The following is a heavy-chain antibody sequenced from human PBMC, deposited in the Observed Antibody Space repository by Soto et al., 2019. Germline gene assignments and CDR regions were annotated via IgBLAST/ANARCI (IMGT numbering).Heavy chain of an antibody. J-gene: IGHJ4*02. CDR1: GGSFSSDIW. CDR3: ARDSRGYGFDY. V-gene: IGHV4-4*02. D-gene: IGHD4-17*01. CDR2: ISQSGST. Sequence: QVQLQESGPGLVKSSGTLSLTCAVSGGSFSSDIWWSWVRQPPGKGLELIGQISQSGSTNYNPSLKSRVTISLDKSKNHFSLKLTSVTAADTAVYYCARDSRGYGFDYWGQGTLVTVSS.